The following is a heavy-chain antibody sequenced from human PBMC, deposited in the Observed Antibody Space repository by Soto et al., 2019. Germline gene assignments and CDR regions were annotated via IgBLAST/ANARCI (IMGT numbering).Heavy chain of an antibody. CDR2: IYPGDSDT. Sequence: GEPLKVSWRGAEGTCVDYGIGWVSQMPGKGLEWMGIIYPGDSDTKYNPSFQGQVTISADKSITTTYLRWTSLKASDTAIYYCAASIFYYGMDVWGQGTTVTVSS. CDR1: EGTCVDYG. V-gene: IGHV5-51*01. J-gene: IGHJ6*02. CDR3: AASIFYYGMDV.